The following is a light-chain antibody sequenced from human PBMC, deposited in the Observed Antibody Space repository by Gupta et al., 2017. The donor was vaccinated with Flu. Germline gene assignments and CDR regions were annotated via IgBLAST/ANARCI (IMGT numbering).Light chain of an antibody. Sequence: DIVMTQSPDSLAVSLGERATINCKSSQSVLYNSNNKEYLAWYQQKPGQPPKLLIYWASTRESGVPDSFSGSGSGTDFALTISSLQAEDVAVYYCQQEDNTPNTFGQGTKLEIK. V-gene: IGKV4-1*01. CDR1: QSVLYNSNNKEY. J-gene: IGKJ2*01. CDR3: QQEDNTPNT. CDR2: WAS.